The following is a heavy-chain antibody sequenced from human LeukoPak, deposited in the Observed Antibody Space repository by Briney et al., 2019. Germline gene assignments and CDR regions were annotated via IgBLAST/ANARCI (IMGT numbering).Heavy chain of an antibody. CDR1: GFTFSSYW. Sequence: PGGSLRLSCAASGFTFSSYWMHWVRQAPGKGLVWVSRINSDGSSTSYADSVKGRFTISRDNAKNTLYLQMNSLGAEDTAVYYCARAALYDFWSGNYYYMDVWGKGTTVTVSS. J-gene: IGHJ6*03. CDR2: INSDGSST. V-gene: IGHV3-74*01. D-gene: IGHD3-3*01. CDR3: ARAALYDFWSGNYYYMDV.